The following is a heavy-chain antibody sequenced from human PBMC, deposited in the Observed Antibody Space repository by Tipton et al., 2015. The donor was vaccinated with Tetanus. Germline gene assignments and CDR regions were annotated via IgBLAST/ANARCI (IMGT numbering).Heavy chain of an antibody. CDR3: ARRWDYYYFDL. Sequence: SLRLSCAASGFTFSTYAMGWVRQAPGKGLEWVSSISGSGGTTQNADSVRGQFTVARYNSKKTLYLQLENLRAEDTAVYFCARRWDYYYFDLWGRGTLVTVSS. CDR1: GFTFSTYA. J-gene: IGHJ2*01. V-gene: IGHV3-23*01. D-gene: IGHD1-26*01. CDR2: ISGSGGTT.